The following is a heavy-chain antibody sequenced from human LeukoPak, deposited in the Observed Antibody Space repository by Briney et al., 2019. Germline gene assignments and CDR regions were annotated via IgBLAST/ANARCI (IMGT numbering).Heavy chain of an antibody. D-gene: IGHD3-10*01. CDR3: STGPTRISMIRGVVITDY. CDR1: GFTFSSYW. J-gene: IGHJ4*02. Sequence: AGGSLRLSCAASGFTFSSYWMHRVRQAPGKGLVWVSRINSDGSSTSYADSVKGRFTISRDNAKNTLYLQMNSLRAEDTAVYYCSTGPTRISMIRGVVITDYWGQGTLVTVSS. CDR2: INSDGSST. V-gene: IGHV3-74*01.